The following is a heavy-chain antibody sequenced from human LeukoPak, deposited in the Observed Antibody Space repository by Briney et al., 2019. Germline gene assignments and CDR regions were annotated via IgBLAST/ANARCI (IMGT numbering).Heavy chain of an antibody. Sequence: ASVKLSCKVSVDTLTELSIHWVRQAPGRGDEWMGGFDEPEDGETKYSQTFQGRVTMTEDTSTDTAYMELSTLRSEDTAVYYCAAGARWQLLDYWGQGTLVTVSS. CDR2: FDEPEDGET. CDR3: AAGARWQLLDY. V-gene: IGHV1-24*01. CDR1: VDTLTELS. J-gene: IGHJ4*02. D-gene: IGHD4-23*01.